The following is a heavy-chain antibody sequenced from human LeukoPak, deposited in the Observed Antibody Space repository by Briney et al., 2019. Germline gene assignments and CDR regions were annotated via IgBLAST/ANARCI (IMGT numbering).Heavy chain of an antibody. Sequence: SETLSLTCTVSGGSISSYYWGWIRQPPGKGREWIGYTYYGGSTNYNPSLKSRVTISVDTSKNQFSLKLSSVTAAGTAVYYCARVLVFDYSSSFLFDYWGQGTLVTVSS. D-gene: IGHD6-6*01. CDR1: GGSISSYY. CDR3: ARVLVFDYSSSFLFDY. CDR2: TYYGGST. J-gene: IGHJ4*02. V-gene: IGHV4-59*08.